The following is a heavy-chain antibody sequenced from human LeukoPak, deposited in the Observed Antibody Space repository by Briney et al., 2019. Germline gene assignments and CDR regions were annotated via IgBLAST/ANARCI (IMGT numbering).Heavy chain of an antibody. CDR3: ARDRDSSGTWDY. J-gene: IGHJ4*02. CDR2: IIPIFGTA. CDR1: GGTFSSYA. Sequence: ASVKVSCKASGGTFSSYAISWVRQAPGQGLEWMGRIIPIFGTANYAQKFQGRATITADKSTSTAYMELSSLRSEDTAVYYCARDRDSSGTWDYWGQGTLVTVSS. D-gene: IGHD3-22*01. V-gene: IGHV1-69*06.